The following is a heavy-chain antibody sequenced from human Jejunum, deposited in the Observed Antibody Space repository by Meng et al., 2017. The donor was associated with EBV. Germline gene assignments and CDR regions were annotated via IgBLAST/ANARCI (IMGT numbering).Heavy chain of an antibody. V-gene: IGHV4-34*01. CDR1: GGSFSDYY. Sequence: VQLTKCGAGLLKPSETLSLTCALYGGSFSDYYWTWIRQPPGKGLEWIGEINHGGGAIYNPSLKSRVTISVDTSKNQFSLKLSSVTAADTAVYYCARLGGYASGTYYPIDPWGQGTLVTVSS. CDR3: ARLGGYASGTYYPIDP. CDR2: INHGGGA. J-gene: IGHJ5*02. D-gene: IGHD3-10*01.